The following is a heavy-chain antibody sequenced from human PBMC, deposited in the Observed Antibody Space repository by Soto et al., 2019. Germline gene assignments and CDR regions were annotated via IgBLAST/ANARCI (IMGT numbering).Heavy chain of an antibody. CDR1: GFTFSSYS. D-gene: IGHD6-13*01. V-gene: IGHV3-48*02. CDR2: ISSSSSTI. CDR3: ARERYSSSWYRGRYYYYGMDV. J-gene: IGHJ6*02. Sequence: PRGSLRLSCAASGFTFSSYSMNSVRQAQGKGLEWVSYISSSSSTIYYADSVKGRFTISRDNAKNSLYLQMNSLRDEDTAVYYCARERYSSSWYRGRYYYYGMDVWGQGTTVSVSS.